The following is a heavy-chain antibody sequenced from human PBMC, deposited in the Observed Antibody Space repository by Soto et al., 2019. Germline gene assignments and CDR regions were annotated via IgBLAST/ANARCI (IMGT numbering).Heavy chain of an antibody. D-gene: IGHD2-2*01. CDR3: ARVFRRAMHAFDI. Sequence: PSETLSLTCAVSGDSISRSYWWSWVRQFPGKGLEWIGEIYHSGSTIYNPSLQSRVTLSVDKSKNEFSLKMSSVTAADTAVYYCARVFRRAMHAFDIWGQGKMVTVS. CDR1: GDSISRSYW. J-gene: IGHJ3*02. CDR2: IYHSGST. V-gene: IGHV4-4*02.